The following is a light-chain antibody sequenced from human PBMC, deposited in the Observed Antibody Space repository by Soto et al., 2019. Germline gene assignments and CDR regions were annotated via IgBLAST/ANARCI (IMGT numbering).Light chain of an antibody. Sequence: QSVLTQPRSVSGPPGQSVTISCTGTSTDVGGFDYVSWYQHHPGKAPRLIIYEVVQRPSGVPDRFSGSKSGNTASLTVSGLQAADEADYFCKSYAGSNTYVFGSGTKLTVL. CDR1: STDVGGFDY. CDR3: KSYAGSNTYV. CDR2: EVV. J-gene: IGLJ1*01. V-gene: IGLV2-11*01.